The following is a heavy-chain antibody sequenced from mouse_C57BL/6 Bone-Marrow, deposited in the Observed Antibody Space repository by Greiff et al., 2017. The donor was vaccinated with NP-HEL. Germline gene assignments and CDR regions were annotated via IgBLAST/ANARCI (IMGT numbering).Heavy chain of an antibody. J-gene: IGHJ3*01. CDR2: ISSGGSYT. V-gene: IGHV5-6*01. Sequence: EVQLVESGGDLVKPGGSLKLSCAASGFTFSSYGMSWVRQTPDKRLEWVATISSGGSYTYYPDSVKGRFTISRDNAKNTLYLQMSSLKSEDTAMYYCARHYYSNYSFAYWGQGTLVTVSA. D-gene: IGHD2-5*01. CDR3: ARHYYSNYSFAY. CDR1: GFTFSSYG.